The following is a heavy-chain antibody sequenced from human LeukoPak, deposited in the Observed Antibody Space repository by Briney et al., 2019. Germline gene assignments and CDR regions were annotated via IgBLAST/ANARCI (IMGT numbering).Heavy chain of an antibody. CDR3: ASDPGYYYYMDV. CDR1: GGSISSGGYY. Sequence: SETLSLTCTVSGGSISSGGYYWSWIRQPAGKGLEWIGRIYTSGSTNYNPSLKSRVTISVDTSKNQFSLKLSSVTAADTAVYYCASDPGYYYYMDVWGKGTTVTVSS. CDR2: IYTSGST. V-gene: IGHV4-61*02. J-gene: IGHJ6*03.